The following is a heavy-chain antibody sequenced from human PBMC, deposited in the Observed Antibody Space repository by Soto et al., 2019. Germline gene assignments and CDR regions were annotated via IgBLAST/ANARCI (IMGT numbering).Heavy chain of an antibody. J-gene: IGHJ4*02. D-gene: IGHD3-22*01. Sequence: SETLSLTCAVSGGSISSSNWWSWVRQPPGKGLEWIGEIYHSGSTNYNPSLKSRVTISVDKSKNQFSLKLSSVTAADTAVYYCARDGDIGVDSSGSIDYWGQGTLVTVSS. V-gene: IGHV4-4*02. CDR3: ARDGDIGVDSSGSIDY. CDR1: GGSISSSNW. CDR2: IYHSGST.